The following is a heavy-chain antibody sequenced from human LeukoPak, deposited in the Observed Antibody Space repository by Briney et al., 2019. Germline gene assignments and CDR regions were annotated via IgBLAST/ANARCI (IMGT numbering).Heavy chain of an antibody. D-gene: IGHD3-22*01. V-gene: IGHV1-46*01. CDR2: INPSGGST. CDR3: ARDSGSMIVVVMYDY. J-gene: IGHJ4*02. CDR1: GYTFTSYD. Sequence: GASVKVSCKASGYTFTSYDINWVRQATGQGLEWMGIINPSGGSTSYAQKFQGRVTMTSDTSTSTVYMELSSLRSEDTAVYYCARDSGSMIVVVMYDYWGQGTLVTVSS.